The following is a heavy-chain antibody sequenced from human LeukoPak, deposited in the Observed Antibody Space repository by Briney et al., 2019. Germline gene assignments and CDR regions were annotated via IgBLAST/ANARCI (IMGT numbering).Heavy chain of an antibody. D-gene: IGHD3-10*01. CDR3: ARHTSSRYYGSGSYRY. V-gene: IGHV4-39*01. CDR2: INHSGST. CDR1: GGSISTSNYY. J-gene: IGHJ4*02. Sequence: SETLSLTCTVSGGSISTSNYYWSWIRQPPGKGLEWIGEINHSGSTNYNPSLKSRVTISVDTSKNQFSLKLSSVTAADTAVYYCARHTSSRYYGSGSYRYWGQGTLVTVSS.